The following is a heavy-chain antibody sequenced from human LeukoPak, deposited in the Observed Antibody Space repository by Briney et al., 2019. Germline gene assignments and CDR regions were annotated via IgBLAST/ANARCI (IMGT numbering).Heavy chain of an antibody. V-gene: IGHV3-48*01. J-gene: IGHJ2*01. D-gene: IGHD3-22*01. Sequence: GGSLRLSCTASGFTFSTYGMHWVRQAPGKGLEWVSYIRSSSSTIYYADSVKGRFTISTDNANNSLYLQMNSLRAEDTAVYYCAKDIEGSTWLLLGWYFDLWGRGTLVTVSS. CDR1: GFTFSTYG. CDR3: AKDIEGSTWLLLGWYFDL. CDR2: IRSSSSTI.